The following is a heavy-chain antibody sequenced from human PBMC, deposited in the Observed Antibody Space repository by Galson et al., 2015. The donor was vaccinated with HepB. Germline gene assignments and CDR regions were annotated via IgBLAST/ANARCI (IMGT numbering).Heavy chain of an antibody. CDR3: ARVGKNQWPPDGFFDY. CDR2: TYYRSKWYS. J-gene: IGHJ4*02. Sequence: CAISGDSVSSHSAAWNWIRQSPSRGLEWLGRTYYRSKWYSDYAVSVKSRITINPDTSKNQFSLQLNSVTPEDTAVYYCARVGKNQWPPDGFFDYWGQGTLVTVSS. D-gene: IGHD6-19*01. V-gene: IGHV6-1*01. CDR1: GDSVSSHSAA.